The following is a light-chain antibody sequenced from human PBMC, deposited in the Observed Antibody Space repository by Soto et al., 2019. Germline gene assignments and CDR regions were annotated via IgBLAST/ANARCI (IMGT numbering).Light chain of an antibody. V-gene: IGLV2-23*01. CDR1: SSDVGSYNL. J-gene: IGLJ2*01. CDR2: EGS. CDR3: CSFERSITLV. Sequence: QSVLTQPASVSGSPGQSITISCTGSSSDVGSYNLVSWYQQLPGEAPKPMIYEGSKRPSGVSNRFSGSKSGNTASLTISGLQAEDEADYYCCSFERSITLVFGGGTKLTVL.